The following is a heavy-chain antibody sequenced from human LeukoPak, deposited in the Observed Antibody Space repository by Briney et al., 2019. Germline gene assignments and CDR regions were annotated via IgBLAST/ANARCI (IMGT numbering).Heavy chain of an antibody. D-gene: IGHD3-22*01. J-gene: IGHJ6*03. CDR1: SGSISTSNYY. CDR2: IFYSGST. CDR3: ARDVRDYYDSSGYKYYYYYYYMDV. Sequence: SETLSLTCTVSSGSISTSNYYWGWVRQPPGKALEWIGNIFYSGSTYYSPSLKSRVTISLDTSRNQFSLKLNSVTAADTAVYYCARDVRDYYDSSGYKYYYYYYYMDVWGKGTTVTVSS. V-gene: IGHV4-39*07.